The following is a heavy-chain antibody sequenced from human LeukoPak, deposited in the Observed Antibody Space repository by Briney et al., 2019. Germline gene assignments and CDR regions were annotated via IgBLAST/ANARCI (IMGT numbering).Heavy chain of an antibody. J-gene: IGHJ4*02. CDR3: ARTSSAVNTKGLDS. CDR1: GFTFSSYA. V-gene: IGHV3-23*01. CDR2: ISGSGGST. D-gene: IGHD6-13*01. Sequence: GGSLRLSCAASGFTFSSYAMSWVRQAPGKGLEWVSAISGSGGSTYYADSVKGRFTISRDNSKNTLYLQMNSLRAEDTAVYYCARTSSAVNTKGLDSWGQGTLVTVSS.